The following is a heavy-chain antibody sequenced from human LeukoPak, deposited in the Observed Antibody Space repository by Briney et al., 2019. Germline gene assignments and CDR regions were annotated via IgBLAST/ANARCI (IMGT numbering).Heavy chain of an antibody. V-gene: IGHV1-69*05. CDR3: ARDVHGDYGSGWFDP. CDR1: GGTFKNSA. D-gene: IGHD4-17*01. Sequence: SVKVSCKTSGGTFKNSAISWVRQAPGEGLEWLGGIMPLFGTAGYAQKFQGRVTITKDESTRTVYLELTSLSSVDTAVYYCARDVHGDYGSGWFDPWGQGTLVSVSS. J-gene: IGHJ5*02. CDR2: IMPLFGTA.